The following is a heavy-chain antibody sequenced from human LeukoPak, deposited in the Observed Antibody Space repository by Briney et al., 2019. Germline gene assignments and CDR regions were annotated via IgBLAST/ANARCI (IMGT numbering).Heavy chain of an antibody. CDR1: GGSISSYY. V-gene: IGHV4-59*01. CDR2: IYYSGST. CDR3: AREAAAGYNWFDP. D-gene: IGHD6-13*01. Sequence: SETLSLTCTVSGGSISSYYWSWIRQPPGKGLEWIGYIYYSGSTNYNPSPKSRVTISLDTTNNQFSLKLSTVTAADTAAYYCAREAAAGYNWFDPWGQGTLVTVS. J-gene: IGHJ5*02.